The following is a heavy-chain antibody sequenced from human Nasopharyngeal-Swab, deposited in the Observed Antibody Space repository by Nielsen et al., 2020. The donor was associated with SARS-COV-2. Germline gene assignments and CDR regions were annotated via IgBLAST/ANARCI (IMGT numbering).Heavy chain of an antibody. CDR2: TYYRSKWYN. V-gene: IGHV6-1*01. Sequence: SETLSLTCALSGASFSSSSAAWNWIRQSPSRGLEWLGRTYYRSKWYNDYAVSVKGRITINPDTSKNQFSLHLNSVTPEDTAVYYCARARGAYGDYYYYYYTDVWGKGTTVTVSS. CDR3: ARARGAYGDYYYYYYTDV. D-gene: IGHD4-17*01. CDR1: GASFSSSSAA. J-gene: IGHJ6*03.